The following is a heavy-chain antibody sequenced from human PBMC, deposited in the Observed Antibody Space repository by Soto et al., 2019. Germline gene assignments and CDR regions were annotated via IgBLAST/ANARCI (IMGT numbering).Heavy chain of an antibody. V-gene: IGHV3-30-3*01. J-gene: IGHJ4*02. Sequence: QVLLVESGGGVVQPGRSLRLSCAASGFSFSSYAMHWVRQAPGKGLEWVAVISFEGNDKYYADSVKGRFTISRDENENTLYLKMNSLRPEDTAVYYCARDRYLDSYAFDSWGQGTLVTVSS. CDR3: ARDRYLDSYAFDS. CDR1: GFSFSSYA. D-gene: IGHD3-9*01. CDR2: ISFEGNDK.